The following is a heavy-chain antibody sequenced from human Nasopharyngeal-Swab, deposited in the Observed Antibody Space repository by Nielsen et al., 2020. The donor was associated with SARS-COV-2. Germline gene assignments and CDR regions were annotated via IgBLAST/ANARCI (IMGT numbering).Heavy chain of an antibody. CDR3: ARGDAITFGGVIVRYYYYGMDV. CDR2: INTNTGNP. J-gene: IGHJ6*02. Sequence: CMVSGCLVISHTVNSVRQPPGQGLEWMGWINTNTGNPTYAQGFTGRFVFSLDTSVSTAYLQISSLKAEDTAVYYCARGDAITFGGVIVRYYYYGMDVWGQGTTVTVSS. CDR1: GCLVISHT. V-gene: IGHV7-4-1*02. D-gene: IGHD3-16*02.